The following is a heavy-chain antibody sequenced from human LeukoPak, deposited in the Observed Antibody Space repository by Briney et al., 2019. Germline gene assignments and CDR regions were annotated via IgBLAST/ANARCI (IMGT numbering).Heavy chain of an antibody. CDR2: ISSSSSTI. V-gene: IGHV3-48*01. J-gene: IGHJ6*02. CDR3: AREYDSSGYYFGYYYYGMDV. D-gene: IGHD3-22*01. Sequence: HPGGSLRLSCAASGLTFSSYSMNWVRQAPGKGLEWVSYISSSSSTIYYADSVKGRFTISRDNAKNSLYLQMNSLRAEDTAVYYCAREYDSSGYYFGYYYYGMDVWGQGTTVTVSS. CDR1: GLTFSSYS.